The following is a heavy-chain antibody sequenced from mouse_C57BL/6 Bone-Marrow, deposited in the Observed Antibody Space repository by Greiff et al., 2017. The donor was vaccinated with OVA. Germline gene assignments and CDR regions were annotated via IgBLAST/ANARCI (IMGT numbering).Heavy chain of an antibody. CDR2: ISNGGGST. J-gene: IGHJ1*03. Sequence: EVMLVESGGGLVQPGGSLKLSCAASGFTFSDYYMYWVRQTPEKRLEWVAYISNGGGSTYYPDTVKGRFTISRDNAKNTLYLQMGRLKSEDTAMYYCARQGGRYGSSYWYFDVWGTGTTVTVSS. CDR3: ARQGGRYGSSYWYFDV. V-gene: IGHV5-12*01. CDR1: GFTFSDYY. D-gene: IGHD1-1*01.